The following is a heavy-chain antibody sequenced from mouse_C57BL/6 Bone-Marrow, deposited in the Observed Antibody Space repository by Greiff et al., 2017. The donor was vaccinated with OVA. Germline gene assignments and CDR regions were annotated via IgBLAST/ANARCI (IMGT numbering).Heavy chain of an antibody. CDR2: ISDGGSYT. J-gene: IGHJ3*01. CDR3: ARGNWDVGAWFAY. V-gene: IGHV5-4*01. CDR1: GFTFSSYA. Sequence: EVQVVESGGGLVKPGGSLKLSCAASGFTFSSYAMSWVRQTPEKRLEWVATISDGGSYTYYPDNVKGRFTLSRDNAKNNLYLQMSHLKSEDTAMYYCARGNWDVGAWFAYWGQGTLVTVSA. D-gene: IGHD4-1*01.